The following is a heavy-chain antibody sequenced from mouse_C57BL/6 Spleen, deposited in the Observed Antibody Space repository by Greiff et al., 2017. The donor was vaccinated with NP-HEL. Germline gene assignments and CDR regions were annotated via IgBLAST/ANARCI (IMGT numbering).Heavy chain of an antibody. CDR1: GYTFTSSG. CDR3: ARDHAQATAY. V-gene: IGHV1-81*01. Sequence: QVQLQQSGAELARPGASVKLSCKASGYTFTSSGISWVKQRTGQGLEWIGEIYPRSGNTYYNEKFKGKATLTADKSSSTAYMELRSLTSEDSAVYFCARDHAQATAYWGQGTTLTVSA. CDR2: IYPRSGNT. D-gene: IGHD3-2*02. J-gene: IGHJ2*01.